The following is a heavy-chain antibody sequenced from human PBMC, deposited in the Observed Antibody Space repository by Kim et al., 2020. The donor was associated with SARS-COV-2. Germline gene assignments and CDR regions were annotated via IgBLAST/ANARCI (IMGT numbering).Heavy chain of an antibody. CDR1: GGSFSGYY. J-gene: IGHJ4*02. CDR3: ARSRKVRVSLWFGEFFDY. CDR2: INHSGST. Sequence: SETLSLTCAVYGGSFSGYYWSWIRQPPGKGLEWIGEINHSGSTNYNPSLKSRVTISVDTSKNQFSLKLSSVTAADTAVYYCARSRKVRVSLWFGEFFDYWGQGTLVTVSS. D-gene: IGHD3-10*01. V-gene: IGHV4-34*01.